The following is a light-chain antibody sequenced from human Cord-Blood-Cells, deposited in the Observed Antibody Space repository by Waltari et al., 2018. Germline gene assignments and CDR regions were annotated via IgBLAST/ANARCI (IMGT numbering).Light chain of an antibody. V-gene: IGKV1-8*01. J-gene: IGKJ1*01. CDR3: QQYYSYPPWT. CDR1: QCISSY. Sequence: AIRMSQSPSSLSASTGGRVTITCRASQCISSYLDWYQQTPGIAPNLLIYAASTFQSGVPSRFSGSGAGTDFTLTISCLQSEDFATYYCQQYYSYPPWTFGQGTKVEIK. CDR2: AAS.